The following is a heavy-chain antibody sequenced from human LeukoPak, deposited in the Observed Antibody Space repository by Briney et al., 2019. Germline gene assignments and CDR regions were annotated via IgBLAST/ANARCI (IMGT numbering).Heavy chain of an antibody. Sequence: SETLSLTCAVYGGSFSGYYWSWIRQPPGKGLEWIGEINHSGSTNYNPSLKSRVTISVDTSKNQFSLKLSSVTAADTAVYYCARGDSGSYFDYWGQGTLVTVSS. CDR1: GGSFSGYY. J-gene: IGHJ4*02. CDR3: ARGDSGSYFDY. CDR2: INHSGST. V-gene: IGHV4-34*01. D-gene: IGHD1-26*01.